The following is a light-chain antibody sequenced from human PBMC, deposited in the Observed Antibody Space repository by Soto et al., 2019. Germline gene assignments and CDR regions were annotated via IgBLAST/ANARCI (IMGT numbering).Light chain of an antibody. CDR1: QSISRS. J-gene: IGKJ2*01. CDR3: HQYNSWPPGT. V-gene: IGKV3-15*01. CDR2: DAS. Sequence: EIVLTQSPSILSVSPGERATLSCRASQSISRSLAWYQQKPGQAPRLLISDASTRATGIPARFSGSGSGTEFTLTISILQSEDFALYYCHQYNSWPPGTLGQGTKVDIK.